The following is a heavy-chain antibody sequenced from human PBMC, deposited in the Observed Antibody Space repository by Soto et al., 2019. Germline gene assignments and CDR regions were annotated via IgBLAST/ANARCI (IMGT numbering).Heavy chain of an antibody. CDR1: GFAFSSYE. CDR2: ISSSGSTI. V-gene: IGHV3-48*03. CDR3: AKGRDSTLLRWQYSHN. Sequence: SLRLSCAASGFAFSSYEMNWVRQAPGKGLEWVSYISSSGSTIYYADSVKGRFTISRDNARNSLYLQMNSLRAEDTAVYYCAKGRDSTLLRWQYSHNWGQGTQVTVAS. J-gene: IGHJ4*02.